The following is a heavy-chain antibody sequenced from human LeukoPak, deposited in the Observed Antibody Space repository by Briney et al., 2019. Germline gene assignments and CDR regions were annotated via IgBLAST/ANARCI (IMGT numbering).Heavy chain of an antibody. D-gene: IGHD3-10*01. V-gene: IGHV4-59*08. CDR2: IYYSGST. J-gene: IGHJ4*02. CDR1: GGSITSYY. Sequence: SETLSLTCTVSGGSITSYYWSWIRQPPGKGLEWIGHIYYSGSTNYNPSLKSRVTISVDTSKNQFPLKLGSVTAADTAVYYCARLGELSDYWGQGTLVTVSS. CDR3: ARLGELSDY.